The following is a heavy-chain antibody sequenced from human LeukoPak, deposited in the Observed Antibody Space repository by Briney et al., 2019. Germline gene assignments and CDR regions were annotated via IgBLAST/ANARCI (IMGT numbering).Heavy chain of an antibody. J-gene: IGHJ4*02. Sequence: PSGTLSLTCTVSGGSISSSSYYWGWIRQPPGKGLEWIGSIYYSGSTYYNPSLKSRVTISVDTSKNQFSLKLSSVTAADTAVYYCARLFPPLSGPAAILEDYWGQGTLVTVSS. D-gene: IGHD2-2*02. CDR1: GGSISSSSYY. CDR2: IYYSGST. V-gene: IGHV4-39*01. CDR3: ARLFPPLSGPAAILEDY.